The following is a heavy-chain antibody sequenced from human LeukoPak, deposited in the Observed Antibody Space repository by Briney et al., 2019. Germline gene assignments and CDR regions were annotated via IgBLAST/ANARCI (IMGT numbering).Heavy chain of an antibody. V-gene: IGHV4-31*11. D-gene: IGHD3-16*01. CDR1: GESFSRYY. CDR3: ARELRPLRFDY. J-gene: IGHJ4*02. CDR2: IYYSGST. Sequence: SETLSLTCVVYGESFSRYYWSWIRQHPGKGLEWIGYIYYSGSTYYNPSLKSRVTTSVDTSKNQFSLKLSSVTAADTAVYYCARELRPLRFDYWGQGTLVTVSS.